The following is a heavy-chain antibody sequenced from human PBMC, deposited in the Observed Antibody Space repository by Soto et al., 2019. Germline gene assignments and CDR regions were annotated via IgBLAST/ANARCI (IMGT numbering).Heavy chain of an antibody. Sequence: SVKVSWKASGFTFTSSAVQWVRQARGQRLEWIGWIVVGSGNTNYAQKFQERVTITRDMSTSTAYMELSSLRSEDTAVYYCAASEYIRSPHPYYYGMHLCGPALTATVS. CDR3: AASEYIRSPHPYYYGMHL. CDR2: IVVGSGNT. D-gene: IGHD6-6*01. CDR1: GFTFTSSA. V-gene: IGHV1-58*01. J-gene: IGHJ6*02.